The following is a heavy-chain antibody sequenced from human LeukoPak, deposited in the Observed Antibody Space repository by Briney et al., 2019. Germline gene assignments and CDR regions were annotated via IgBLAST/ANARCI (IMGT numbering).Heavy chain of an antibody. CDR1: GGTFSSYA. Sequence: ASVKVSCKASGGTFSSYAISWVRQAPGQGLEWMGGIIPIFGTANYAQKFQGRVTITADESTSTAYMELSSLRSEDTAVYYCARSGNNMVRGVIRPLINWFDPWGQGTLVTVSS. V-gene: IGHV1-69*13. D-gene: IGHD3-10*01. CDR2: IIPIFGTA. J-gene: IGHJ5*02. CDR3: ARSGNNMVRGVIRPLINWFDP.